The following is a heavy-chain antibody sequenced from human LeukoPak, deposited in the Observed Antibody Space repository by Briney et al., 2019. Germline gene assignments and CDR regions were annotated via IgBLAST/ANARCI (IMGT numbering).Heavy chain of an antibody. Sequence: ASVKVSCKASGYTFSGYYMHWVRQAPGQGLEWMGWINPNSGATNYAQKFQGRVTMTRDTSISTAYMELTRLRSDDTAVYCCARAYCGGDCYDSWGQGTLVTVSS. CDR3: ARAYCGGDCYDS. J-gene: IGHJ4*02. D-gene: IGHD2-21*01. CDR2: INPNSGAT. CDR1: GYTFSGYY. V-gene: IGHV1-2*02.